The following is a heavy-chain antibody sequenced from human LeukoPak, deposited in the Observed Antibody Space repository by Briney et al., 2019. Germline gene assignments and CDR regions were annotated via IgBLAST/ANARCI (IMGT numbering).Heavy chain of an antibody. CDR2: IYYSGST. Sequence: PSETLSLTCTVSGGSISSGGYYWSWIRQHPGKGLEWIGYIYYSGSTYYNPSLKSRVTISVDTSKNQFSLKLSSVTAADTAVYYCARVNYGDYPSEIDYWGQGTLVTVSS. D-gene: IGHD4-17*01. CDR1: GGSISSGGYY. V-gene: IGHV4-31*03. J-gene: IGHJ4*02. CDR3: ARVNYGDYPSEIDY.